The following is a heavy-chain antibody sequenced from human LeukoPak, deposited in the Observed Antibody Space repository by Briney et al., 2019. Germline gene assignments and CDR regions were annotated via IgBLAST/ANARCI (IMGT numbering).Heavy chain of an antibody. D-gene: IGHD5-12*01. J-gene: IGHJ4*02. Sequence: PGGSLRLSCPASGFTVSANYMSWVRQAPAKGLEWVSVIYMNGVTYHADSVKGRFTISRDDSRNTVYLQMNSLRADDTAVYYCAKGGRWLLGSLYFDYWGQGALVTVSS. CDR1: GFTVSANY. CDR2: IYMNGVT. CDR3: AKGGRWLLGSLYFDY. V-gene: IGHV3-53*05.